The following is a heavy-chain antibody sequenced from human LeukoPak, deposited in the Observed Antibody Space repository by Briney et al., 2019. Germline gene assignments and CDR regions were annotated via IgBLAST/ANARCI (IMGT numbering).Heavy chain of an antibody. J-gene: IGHJ6*01. CDR3: AIGPAIDDLLSGYYTNYXXGMXV. CDR1: GGSISSGDYY. V-gene: IGHV4-30-4*01. CDR2: IFYSGST. D-gene: IGHD3-3*01. Sequence: SETLSLTCTVSGGSISSGDYYWSWIRQPPGKGLEWIGSIFYSGSTSYNPSLKSRVIISVDTSKNQFSLKLTSVTAADTAVYYXAIGPAIDDLLSGYYTNYXXGMXV.